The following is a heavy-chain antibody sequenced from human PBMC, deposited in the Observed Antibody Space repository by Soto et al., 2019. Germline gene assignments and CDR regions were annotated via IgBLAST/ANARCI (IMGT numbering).Heavy chain of an antibody. Sequence: ASVKVACTASGYTFTSYGISWVRLAPGQGLEWMGWISAYNGNTNYAQKLQGRVTVTTDTSTSTAYMELRSLRSDDTAVYYCAREVVEQLVFEYYYYYGMDVWGQGTTVTVSS. CDR1: GYTFTSYG. CDR2: ISAYNGNT. CDR3: AREVVEQLVFEYYYYYGMDV. V-gene: IGHV1-18*01. D-gene: IGHD6-6*01. J-gene: IGHJ6*02.